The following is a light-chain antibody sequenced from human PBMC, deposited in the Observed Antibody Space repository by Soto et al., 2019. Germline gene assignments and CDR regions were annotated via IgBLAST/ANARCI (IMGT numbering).Light chain of an antibody. CDR3: CSYAGSYTVV. V-gene: IGLV2-11*01. J-gene: IGLJ2*01. Sequence: QSVLTQPRSVSGSPGQSVTISCTGTSSDVDGYNYVSWYQQHPGKAPKLMIYDVSKRPSGVPDRFSGSKSGNTASLTISGLQAEDEADYYCCSYAGSYTVVFGGGTKDTVL. CDR2: DVS. CDR1: SSDVDGYNY.